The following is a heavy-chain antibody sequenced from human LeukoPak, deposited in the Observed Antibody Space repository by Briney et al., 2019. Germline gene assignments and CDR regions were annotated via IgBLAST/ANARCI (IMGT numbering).Heavy chain of an antibody. D-gene: IGHD2-15*01. Sequence: GGSLRLSCAASGFIFRSYEINWVRQAPGKGLEWVSYISTSGDTTYYADSVEGRFTVSRDNAKNSLFVQMNSLRAEDTGIYYCARGAGYVFDYWGQGTLVTISS. CDR2: ISTSGDTT. CDR1: GFIFRSYE. V-gene: IGHV3-48*03. J-gene: IGHJ4*02. CDR3: ARGAGYVFDY.